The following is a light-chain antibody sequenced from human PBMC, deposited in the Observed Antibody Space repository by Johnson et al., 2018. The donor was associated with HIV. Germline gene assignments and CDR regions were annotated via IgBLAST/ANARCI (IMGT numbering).Light chain of an antibody. CDR1: SSDMGHYA. Sequence: QSVLTQAPSVSAAPGQKVTISCSGSSSDMGHYAVSWYQELPGTAPKLLIYKNDQRPSGISDRFSGSKSATSATLGIPGLQTGDEADYYCGTWDSSLSAYAFGTGTKVTVL. CDR2: KND. V-gene: IGLV1-51*02. CDR3: GTWDSSLSAYA. J-gene: IGLJ1*01.